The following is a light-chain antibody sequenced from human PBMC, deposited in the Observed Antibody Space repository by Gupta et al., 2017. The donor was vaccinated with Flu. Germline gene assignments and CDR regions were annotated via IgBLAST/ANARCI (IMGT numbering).Light chain of an antibody. CDR1: QSVSSSY. CDR2: GAS. Sequence: GTLSLSPGDTATLSCRASQSVSSSYLAWYQQKPGQAPRLLIYGASSRATGIPDRFSGSGSGTDFTLTISRLEPEDFAVYYCQQYGSSSYTFGQGTKLEIK. V-gene: IGKV3-20*01. J-gene: IGKJ2*01. CDR3: QQYGSSSYT.